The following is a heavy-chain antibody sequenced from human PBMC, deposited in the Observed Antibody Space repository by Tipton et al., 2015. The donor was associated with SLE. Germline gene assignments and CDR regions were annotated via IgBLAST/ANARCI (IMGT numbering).Heavy chain of an antibody. CDR2: IYYSGST. CDR1: GGSISSYY. Sequence: TLSLTCTVSGGSISSYYWSWIRQPPGKGLEWIGYIYYSGSTNYNPSLKSRVTISVDTSKNQFSLKLSSVTAADTAVYYCARFSSGGTGGYWGQGTLVTVSS. D-gene: IGHD6-19*01. CDR3: ARFSSGGTGGY. J-gene: IGHJ4*02. V-gene: IGHV4-59*12.